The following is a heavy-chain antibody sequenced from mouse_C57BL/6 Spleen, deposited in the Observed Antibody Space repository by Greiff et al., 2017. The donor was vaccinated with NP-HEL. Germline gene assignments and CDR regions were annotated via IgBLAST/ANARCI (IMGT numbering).Heavy chain of an antibody. CDR2: IDPSDSYT. D-gene: IGHD1-1*01. J-gene: IGHJ2*01. CDR1: GYTFTSYW. Sequence: QVQLQQPGAELVMPGASVKLSCKASGYTFTSYWMHWVKQRPGQGLEWIGEIDPSDSYTNYNPKFKGKSTLTVDKSSSTDYMQLSSLTSEDSAVYYCARRGITTVVASFDYWGQGTTLTVSS. V-gene: IGHV1-69*01. CDR3: ARRGITTVVASFDY.